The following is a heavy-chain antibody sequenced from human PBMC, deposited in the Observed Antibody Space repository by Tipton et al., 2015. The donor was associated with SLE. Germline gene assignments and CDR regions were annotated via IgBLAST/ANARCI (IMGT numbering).Heavy chain of an antibody. J-gene: IGHJ4*02. V-gene: IGHV4-4*02. CDR2: IYHSGST. Sequence: SLRLSCGVSGVSISGSHWWSWVRQPPGKGLEWIGEIYHSGSTSYNPSLKSRVTISVDKTQNQFSLILTSVSAADTAVYYCARDQRGSGSFGYWGQGTLVTVSS. D-gene: IGHD1-26*01. CDR1: GVSISGSHW. CDR3: ARDQRGSGSFGY.